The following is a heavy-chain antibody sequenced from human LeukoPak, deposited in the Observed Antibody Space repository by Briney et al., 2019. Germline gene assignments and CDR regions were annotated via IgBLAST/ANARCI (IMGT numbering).Heavy chain of an antibody. J-gene: IGHJ6*03. Sequence: SETLSLTCTVSGGSIGSGSYYWSWIRQPAGKGLEWIGRIYTSGSTNYNPSLKSRVTISVDTSKNQFSLKLSSVTAADTAVYYCAREVGVIAIREGYYYYYYMDVWGKGTTVTVSS. D-gene: IGHD2-21*01. CDR3: AREVGVIAIREGYYYYYYMDV. CDR1: GGSIGSGSYY. V-gene: IGHV4-61*02. CDR2: IYTSGST.